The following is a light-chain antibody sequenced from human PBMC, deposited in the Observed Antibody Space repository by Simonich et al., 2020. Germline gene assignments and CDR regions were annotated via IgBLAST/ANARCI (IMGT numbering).Light chain of an antibody. Sequence: DIVMTQSPDSLAVSLGERATINCKSSQSVLYSSNNKNYLAWYQQKPGQPPKLLIYWESTRESGVPDRFSGSGSGTEFTLTISSMQSEDFAVYYCQQYNNWPWTFGQGTKVEIK. CDR2: WES. J-gene: IGKJ1*01. CDR1: QSVLYSSNNKNY. CDR3: QQYNNWPWT. V-gene: IGKV4-1*01.